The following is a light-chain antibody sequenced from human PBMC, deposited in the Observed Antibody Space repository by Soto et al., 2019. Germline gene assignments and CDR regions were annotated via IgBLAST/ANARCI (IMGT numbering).Light chain of an antibody. Sequence: QSALTQPRSVSGSPGQSVTISCTGTSSDVGGYNYVSWYQQHPAKAHKLMISDVNKRPSGVPDRFSGSKSGNTASLTISVLHAEEEADYYCCSYAGTYTWVFGGGTQLTVL. J-gene: IGLJ3*02. V-gene: IGLV2-11*01. CDR1: SSDVGGYNY. CDR3: CSYAGTYTWV. CDR2: DVN.